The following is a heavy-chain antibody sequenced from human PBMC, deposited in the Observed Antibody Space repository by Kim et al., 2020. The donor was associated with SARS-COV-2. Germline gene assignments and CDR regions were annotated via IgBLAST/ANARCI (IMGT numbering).Heavy chain of an antibody. J-gene: IGHJ6*01. CDR3: ASDLLENDILTGYGYY. Sequence: SETLSLTCTVSGGSVSSGSYYWSWIRQPPGKGLEWIGYIYYSGSTNYNPSLKSRVTISVDTSKNQFSLKLSSVTAADTAVYYCASDLLENDILTGYGYY. CDR2: IYYSGST. D-gene: IGHD3-9*01. V-gene: IGHV4-61*01. CDR1: GGSVSSGSYY.